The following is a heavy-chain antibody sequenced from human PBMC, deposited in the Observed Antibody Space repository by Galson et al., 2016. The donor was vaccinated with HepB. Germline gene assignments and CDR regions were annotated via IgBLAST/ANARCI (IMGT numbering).Heavy chain of an antibody. V-gene: IGHV4-31*03. CDR2: IYYSGST. CDR3: ARLPGGNLLWFDP. J-gene: IGHJ5*02. Sequence: TLSLTCTVSGGSISSGNYYWSWIRQHPGKGLEWIGYIYYSGSTYYNPSLKSRVTISIDTSKNQFSLNLSSVTAADSAVYFCARLPGGNLLWFDPWGQGILVTVSS. D-gene: IGHD4-23*01. CDR1: GGSISSGNYY.